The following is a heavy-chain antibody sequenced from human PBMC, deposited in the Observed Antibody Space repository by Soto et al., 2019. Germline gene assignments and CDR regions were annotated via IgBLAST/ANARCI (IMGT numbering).Heavy chain of an antibody. D-gene: IGHD2-2*01. V-gene: IGHV3-23*01. CDR2: ISGSGTRT. CDR1: GFTFSTYA. J-gene: IGHJ5*02. Sequence: GGSLRLSCAASGFTFSTYAMSWVRQAPGKGLEWVSAISGSGTRTYNTDSVKGRFTISRDNSKNTLYLQMNSLRAEDTAVYYCAKVGCSSTSCYVMGNWFDPWGQGTLVTVSS. CDR3: AKVGCSSTSCYVMGNWFDP.